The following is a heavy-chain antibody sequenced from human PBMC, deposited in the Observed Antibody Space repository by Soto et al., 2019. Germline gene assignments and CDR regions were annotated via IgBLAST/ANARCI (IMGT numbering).Heavy chain of an antibody. V-gene: IGHV4-59*01. D-gene: IGHD6-13*01. Sequence: QVQLQESGPGLMKPSETLSLTCTVSGGSISTYYWTWIRQFPGKGLEWIAFVYYGGSTNYNPSLKSRVTISVDTPRNQFSLKLSSVTAADTAVYYCARGLRYSSSWVHFDFWGQGTLVAVSS. J-gene: IGHJ4*02. CDR1: GGSISTYY. CDR3: ARGLRYSSSWVHFDF. CDR2: VYYGGST.